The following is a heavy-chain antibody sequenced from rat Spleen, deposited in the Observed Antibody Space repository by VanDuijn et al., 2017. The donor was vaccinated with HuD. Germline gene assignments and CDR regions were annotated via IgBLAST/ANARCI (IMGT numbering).Heavy chain of an antibody. V-gene: IGHV5-31*01. CDR2: ISTGGDIT. CDR1: GLTFKNYW. CDR3: TRHGGLRNWFAY. Sequence: EVELVESGGGLVQPGRSLKLSCVVSGLTFKNYWMTWIRQAPGKGLEWVASISTGGDITYYRDSVKGRFTISRDDAKDTQYLQMDSLRSEDTATYYCTRHGGLRNWFAYWGQGTLVTVSS. J-gene: IGHJ3*01. D-gene: IGHD1-11*01.